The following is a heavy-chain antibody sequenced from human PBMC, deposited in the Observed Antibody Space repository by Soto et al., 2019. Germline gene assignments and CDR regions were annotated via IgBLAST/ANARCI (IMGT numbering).Heavy chain of an antibody. CDR2: IIPIFGTA. V-gene: IGHV1-69*13. D-gene: IGHD2-15*01. CDR1: GGTFSSYA. Sequence: ASVKVSCKASGGTFSSYAISWVRQAPGQGLEWMGGIIPIFGTANYAQKFQGRVTITADESTSTAYMELSSLRSEDTAVYYCARSPRLVRGGPLDYWGQGTLVTVSS. CDR3: ARSPRLVRGGPLDY. J-gene: IGHJ4*02.